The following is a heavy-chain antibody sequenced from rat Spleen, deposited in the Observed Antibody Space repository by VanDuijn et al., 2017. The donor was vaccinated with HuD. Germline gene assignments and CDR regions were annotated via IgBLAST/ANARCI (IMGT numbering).Heavy chain of an antibody. CDR1: GFSLTSYH. V-gene: IGHV2-32*01. CDR3: ARADGYYPDYYVMDA. CDR2: IWGDGST. D-gene: IGHD1-12*03. J-gene: IGHJ4*01. Sequence: QVQLKESGPGLVKPSETLSLTCTVSGFSLTSYHVSWVRQPPGKGLEWMGVIWGDGSTAYNSALKSRLSISRDTSKSQVFLKMNSLQTEDTATYYCARADGYYPDYYVMDAWGQGASVTVSS.